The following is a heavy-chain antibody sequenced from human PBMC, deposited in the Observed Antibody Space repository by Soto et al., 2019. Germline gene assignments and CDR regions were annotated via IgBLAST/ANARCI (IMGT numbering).Heavy chain of an antibody. J-gene: IGHJ6*02. D-gene: IGHD3-22*01. CDR2: ISRSSTTK. CDR1: GFTFNLYD. V-gene: IGHV3-48*02. Sequence: GGSLRLSCAASGFTFNLYDMNWVRQAPGKGLEWVSYISRSSTTKYYADSVKGRFTISRDNDMNSLYLQMNSLRDDDTAVYYCARDFGYDDVWGQGTTVTVS. CDR3: ARDFGYDDV.